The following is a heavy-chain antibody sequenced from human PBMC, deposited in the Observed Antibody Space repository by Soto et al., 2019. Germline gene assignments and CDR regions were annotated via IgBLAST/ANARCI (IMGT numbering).Heavy chain of an antibody. CDR2: INHSGSA. Sequence: PSETLSLTCAVYGESFSGHIWTWIRQTPGKGLQWIGQINHSGSASYIPSLKSRVTISVHTSNSQFSLELSSVTAADTAVYYCARGLITGSHYSGGWYYFDSWGQGTQVTVSS. CDR1: GESFSGHI. J-gene: IGHJ4*02. D-gene: IGHD6-19*01. CDR3: ARGLITGSHYSGGWYYFDS. V-gene: IGHV4-34*01.